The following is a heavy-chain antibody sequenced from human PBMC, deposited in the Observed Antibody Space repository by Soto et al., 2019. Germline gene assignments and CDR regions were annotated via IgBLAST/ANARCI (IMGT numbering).Heavy chain of an antibody. CDR3: ARELQYDSGGFHELLY. CDR2: ISAYNGDS. J-gene: IGHJ4*02. CDR1: GYSFNNFG. D-gene: IGHD3-22*01. V-gene: IGHV1-18*04. Sequence: QVQLVQSGAQILQPGASVKVSCKTSGYSFNNFGVNWVRQAPGQGLEWVAWISAYNGDSKYAQKFHGRINMTTDTSTSTAFLELTSLTFADTAVYYCARELQYDSGGFHELLYCGQGTLVAVSS.